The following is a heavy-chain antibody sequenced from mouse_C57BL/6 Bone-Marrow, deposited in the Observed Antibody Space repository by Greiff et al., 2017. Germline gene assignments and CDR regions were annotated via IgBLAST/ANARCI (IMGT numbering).Heavy chain of an antibody. CDR1: GYTFTDYY. J-gene: IGHJ2*01. V-gene: IGHV1-76*01. CDR2: IYPGSGNT. D-gene: IGHD2-1*01. CDR3: ARSDYGSYDFDY. Sequence: QVQLKQSGAELVRPGASVKLSCKASGYTFTDYYINWVKQRPGQGLEWIARIYPGSGNTYYNEKFKGKATLTAEKSSSTAYMQLSSLTSEDSAVYFCARSDYGSYDFDYWGQGTTLTVSS.